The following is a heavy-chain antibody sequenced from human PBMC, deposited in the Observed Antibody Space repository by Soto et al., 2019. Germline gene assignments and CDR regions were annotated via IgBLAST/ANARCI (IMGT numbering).Heavy chain of an antibody. V-gene: IGHV4-31*03. CDR3: ARWPQLEPRFDY. CDR2: IYYSGST. J-gene: IGHJ4*01. CDR1: GDSISRGGYY. D-gene: IGHD1-1*01. Sequence: SETLSLTCTVSGDSISRGGYYWSWIRQHPGKGLEWIGYIYYSGSTYYNPSLKSRVTISVDTSKNQFSLKLSSVTAADTAVYYCARWPQLEPRFDYWGHGTLVTVSS.